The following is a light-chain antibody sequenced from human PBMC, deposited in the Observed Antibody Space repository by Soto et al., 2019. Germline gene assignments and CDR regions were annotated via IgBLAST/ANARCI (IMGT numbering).Light chain of an antibody. CDR2: AAS. J-gene: IGKJ2*01. Sequence: EIVMTQSPATLSVSPGERATLSCRASQSVSSSLAWFQQKPGQAPRLLIYAASARATGIAARLIGSGSVTDFTLTISSLQSEDFAVYYCLQHKSWPFTFGQGTKLEIK. V-gene: IGKV3-15*01. CDR1: QSVSSS. CDR3: LQHKSWPFT.